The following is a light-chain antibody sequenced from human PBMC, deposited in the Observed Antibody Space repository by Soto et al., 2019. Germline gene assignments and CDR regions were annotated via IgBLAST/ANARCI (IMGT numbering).Light chain of an antibody. CDR1: SSDVGRYNF. V-gene: IGLV2-8*01. CDR3: SSYAGSNDHVL. J-gene: IGLJ2*01. CDR2: EVS. Sequence: QSAVTQPPSASGSPGRSVTMSCTGTSSDVGRYNFVSWYQQHPGKAPQLMIYEVSKRPSWVPDRFSGSKSGNTASLTVSGLLTEDEADYYCSSYAGSNDHVLFGGGTKLTVL.